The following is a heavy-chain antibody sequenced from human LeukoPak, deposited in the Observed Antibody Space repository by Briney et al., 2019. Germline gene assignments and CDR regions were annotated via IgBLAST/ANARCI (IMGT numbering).Heavy chain of an antibody. V-gene: IGHV3-30*18. CDR3: AKSEVSGITMVRGVYH. J-gene: IGHJ5*02. Sequence: GGSLRLSCAASGFTFSSYGMHWVRQAPGKGLEWVAVISYDGSNRYYADSVKGRFTTSRDNSKDTLYLQMNSLRAEDTAVYYCAKSEVSGITMVRGVYHWGQGTLVTVSS. CDR2: ISYDGSNR. D-gene: IGHD3-10*01. CDR1: GFTFSSYG.